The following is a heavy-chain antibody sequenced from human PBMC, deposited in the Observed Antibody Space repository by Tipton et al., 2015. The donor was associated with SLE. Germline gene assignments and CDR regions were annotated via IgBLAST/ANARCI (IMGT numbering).Heavy chain of an antibody. V-gene: IGHV3-66*01. CDR1: GFTFSSYW. D-gene: IGHD3-22*01. J-gene: IGHJ3*02. Sequence: SLRLSCAASGFTFSSYWMHWVRQAPGKGLEWVSVIYSGGSTYYADSVKGRFTISRDNSKNTLYLQMNSPRAEDTAVYYCARMKTMRSPGAFDIWGQGTMVTVSS. CDR2: IYSGGST. CDR3: ARMKTMRSPGAFDI.